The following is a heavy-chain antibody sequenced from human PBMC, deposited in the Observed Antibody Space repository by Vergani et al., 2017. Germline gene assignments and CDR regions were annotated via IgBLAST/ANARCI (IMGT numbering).Heavy chain of an antibody. Sequence: QVHLVQSGSEVKKPGASVKVSCKTSGYPFIQYPIHWLRQAPGQGLEWMGWINPNTGRATYAQDVTGRFVFSLETSVSTAFLQINSLKSDDTAEYFCARERHLCTTLTCYPYWYFDLWGRGNLVSGSS. J-gene: IGHJ2*01. CDR3: ARERHLCTTLTCYPYWYFDL. CDR1: GYPFIQYP. D-gene: IGHD2-8*01. V-gene: IGHV7-4-1*02. CDR2: INPNTGRA.